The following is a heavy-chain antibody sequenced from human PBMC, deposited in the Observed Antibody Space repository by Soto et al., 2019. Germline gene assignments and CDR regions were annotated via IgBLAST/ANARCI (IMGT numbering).Heavy chain of an antibody. CDR2: ISAYNGNT. D-gene: IGHD4-17*01. CDR3: ARDPGYGGNYNWFDP. CDR1: GYTFTSYG. J-gene: IGHJ5*02. Sequence: ASVKVSCKASGYTFTSYGISLVRQAPGQGLEWMGWISAYNGNTNYAQKLQGRVTMTTDTSTSTAYMELRSLRSDDTAVYYCARDPGYGGNYNWFDPWGQGTLVTVSS. V-gene: IGHV1-18*01.